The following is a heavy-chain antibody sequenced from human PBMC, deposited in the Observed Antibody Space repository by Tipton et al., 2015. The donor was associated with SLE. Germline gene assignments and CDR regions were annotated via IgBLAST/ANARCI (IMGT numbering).Heavy chain of an antibody. Sequence: GSLRLSCAASGVTISSNFMSWVRQAPGKGLEWVSVFFGADSTHYADSVKGRFIVSRDSSKNTLFLQMNSLRAEDTAVYYCARGPVSGRRYFDFWGQGTLVTVSS. CDR3: ARGPVSGRRYFDF. V-gene: IGHV3-66*01. D-gene: IGHD6-19*01. CDR2: FFGADST. CDR1: GVTISSNF. J-gene: IGHJ4*02.